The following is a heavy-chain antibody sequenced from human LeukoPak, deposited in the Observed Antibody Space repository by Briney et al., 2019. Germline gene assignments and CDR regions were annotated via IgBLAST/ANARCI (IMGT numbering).Heavy chain of an antibody. CDR1: GFTFSSYW. CDR3: ARVNYDFWSGYSGIDC. CDR2: INSDGSST. V-gene: IGHV3-74*01. D-gene: IGHD3-3*01. J-gene: IGHJ4*02. Sequence: GGSLRLSCAASGFTFSSYWMHWVRQAPGKGLVWVSRINSDGSSTSYADSVKGRFTISRDNAKNTLYLQMNSLRAEDTAVYYCARVNYDFWSGYSGIDCWGQGTLVTVSS.